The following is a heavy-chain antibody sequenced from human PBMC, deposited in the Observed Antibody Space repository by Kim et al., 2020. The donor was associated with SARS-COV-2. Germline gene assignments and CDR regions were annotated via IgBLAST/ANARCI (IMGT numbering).Heavy chain of an antibody. V-gene: IGHV3-13*01. CDR1: GFTFSNYD. J-gene: IGHJ6*02. CDR2: IDTDDDT. Sequence: GGSLRLSCSASGFTFSNYDVHWVRQVTGKGLEWVSGIDTDDDTYYSDSVKGRFTISRENAKNSLYLQMNSLRAGDTAVYYCVRGGEQWTRPGGYGMDVWGQGTTVTVS. D-gene: IGHD3-10*01. CDR3: VRGGEQWTRPGGYGMDV.